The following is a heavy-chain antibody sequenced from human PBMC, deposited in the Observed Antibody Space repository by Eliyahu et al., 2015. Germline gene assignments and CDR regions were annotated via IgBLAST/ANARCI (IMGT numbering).Heavy chain of an antibody. CDR2: ISAYNGNT. J-gene: IGHJ4*02. CDR1: GYTFTSYG. Sequence: QVQLVQSGAEVKKPGASVKVSCKASGYTFTSYGLSWVRQAPGQGLEWMGWISAYNGNTNYAQKLQGRVTMTTDTSTSTAYMELRSLRSDDTAVYYCARDRFMVTMVRGVIYFDYWGQGTLVTVSS. CDR3: ARDRFMVTMVRGVIYFDY. D-gene: IGHD3-10*01. V-gene: IGHV1-18*01.